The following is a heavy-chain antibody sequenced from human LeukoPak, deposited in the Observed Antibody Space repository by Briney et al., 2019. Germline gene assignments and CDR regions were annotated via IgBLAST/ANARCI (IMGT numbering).Heavy chain of an antibody. V-gene: IGHV4-59*01. Sequence: SETLSLTCTVSGGSISSYYWSWIRQPPGKGLEWIGYIYYSGSTNYNPSLKSRVTISVDTSKNQFSLKLSSVTAADTAVYYCARDLNYYDSSGYSWGFGPWGQGTLVTVSS. CDR3: ARDLNYYDSSGYSWGFGP. CDR1: GGSISSYY. J-gene: IGHJ5*02. CDR2: IYYSGST. D-gene: IGHD3-22*01.